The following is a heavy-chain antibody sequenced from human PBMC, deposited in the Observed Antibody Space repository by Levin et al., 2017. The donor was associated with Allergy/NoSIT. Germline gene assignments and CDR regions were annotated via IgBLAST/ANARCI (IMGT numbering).Heavy chain of an antibody. CDR1: GFTFSSYA. V-gene: IGHV3-23*01. CDR3: AKTPITDRYYYYYMDV. Sequence: PGGSLRLSCAASGFTFSSYAMSWVRQAPGKGLEWVSAISGSGGSTYYADFVKGRFTISRDNSKNTLYLQMNSLRAEDTAVYSCAKTPITDRYYYYYMDVWGKGTTVTVSS. J-gene: IGHJ6*03. CDR2: ISGSGGST.